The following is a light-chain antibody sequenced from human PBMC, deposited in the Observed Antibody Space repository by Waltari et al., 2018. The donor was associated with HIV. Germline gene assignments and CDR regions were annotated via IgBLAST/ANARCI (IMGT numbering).Light chain of an antibody. Sequence: QSVLTQSPSVSGAPGQRVTISCTGNTSNIGAGYDVHWYQQLPGTAPKLLIYGNPNRPSGVPDRFSGSTSGTSASLAITGLQADDEADFYCQSYDSSLSGVIFGGGTKLTVL. J-gene: IGLJ2*01. CDR3: QSYDSSLSGVI. V-gene: IGLV1-40*01. CDR2: GNP. CDR1: TSNIGAGYD.